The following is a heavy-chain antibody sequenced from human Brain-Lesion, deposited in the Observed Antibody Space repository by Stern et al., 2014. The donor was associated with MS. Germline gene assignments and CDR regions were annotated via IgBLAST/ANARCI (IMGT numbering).Heavy chain of an antibody. Sequence: EVQLVESGGGFVQPGGSLRLSCAASGFRFSSYAMSWVRQPPGQGLEWVSGISGGGGSPYYAHSVKGRFTISRDKSKNTLFLQMNSLRAEDTAVYYCAKGVWGSYLNAFDMWGQGTMVTVSS. CDR1: GFRFSSYA. D-gene: IGHD3-16*02. CDR2: ISGGGGSP. V-gene: IGHV3-23*04. J-gene: IGHJ3*02. CDR3: AKGVWGSYLNAFDM.